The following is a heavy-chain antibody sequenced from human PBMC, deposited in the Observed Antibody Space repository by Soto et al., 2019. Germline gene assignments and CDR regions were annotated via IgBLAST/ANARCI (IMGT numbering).Heavy chain of an antibody. Sequence: GGSLRLSCVASGFTFSSYAMSWVRQAPGKGLEWVSAISGSGGNTYYADSVKGRFTISRDNSKNTLSLQMNSLRAEDTAVYYCAKGGDDCSGGTCYYYYYGMEVWGQGTTVTVSS. D-gene: IGHD2-15*01. V-gene: IGHV3-23*01. CDR2: ISGSGGNT. J-gene: IGHJ6*02. CDR3: AKGGDDCSGGTCYYYYYGMEV. CDR1: GFTFSSYA.